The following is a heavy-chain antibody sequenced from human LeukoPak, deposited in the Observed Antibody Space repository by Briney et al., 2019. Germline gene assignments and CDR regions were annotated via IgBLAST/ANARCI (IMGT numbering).Heavy chain of an antibody. Sequence: PGGSLRLSCAASGYTFSSYAMHWVRQAPGKGLEWVAVISYDGSNKYYADSVKGRFTISRDNSKNTLYLQMNSLRAEDTAVYYCARDSVYSYGDDWYFDLWGRGTLVTVSS. J-gene: IGHJ2*01. CDR3: ARDSVYSYGDDWYFDL. CDR2: ISYDGSNK. V-gene: IGHV3-30*04. CDR1: GYTFSSYA. D-gene: IGHD5-18*01.